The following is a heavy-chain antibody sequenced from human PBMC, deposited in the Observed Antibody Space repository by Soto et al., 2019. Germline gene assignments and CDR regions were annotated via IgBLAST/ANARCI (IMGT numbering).Heavy chain of an antibody. J-gene: IGHJ6*02. CDR2: ISYDGSNK. D-gene: IGHD2-2*01. CDR3: AKDRGVVLPTAIGWVYYYGMDV. CDR1: GFTLSSYG. V-gene: IGHV3-30*18. Sequence: GGSLRLSCAASGFTLSSYGMHWVRQAPGKGLEWVAVISYDGSNKYYADSVKGRFTISRDNSKNTLYLQMNSLRAEDTAVYYCAKDRGVVLPTAIGWVYYYGMDVWGQGTTVTVSS.